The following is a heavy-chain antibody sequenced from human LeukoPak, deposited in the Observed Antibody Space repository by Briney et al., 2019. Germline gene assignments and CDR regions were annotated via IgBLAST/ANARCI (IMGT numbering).Heavy chain of an antibody. Sequence: ASVKVSCKASGYTFTGYYMHWVRQAPGQGLEWMGWINPNSGGTNYAQKFQGRVTMTRDTSISTAYMELSRLRSDDTAVYYCARSEYCSSTSCRDDFDYWGQGTLVTVSS. CDR1: GYTFTGYY. J-gene: IGHJ4*02. D-gene: IGHD2-2*01. CDR2: INPNSGGT. V-gene: IGHV1-2*02. CDR3: ARSEYCSSTSCRDDFDY.